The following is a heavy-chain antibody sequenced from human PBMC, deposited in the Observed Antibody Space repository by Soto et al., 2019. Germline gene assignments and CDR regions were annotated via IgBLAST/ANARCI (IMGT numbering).Heavy chain of an antibody. CDR2: IYPGDSDT. V-gene: IGHV5-51*01. D-gene: IGHD3-22*01. J-gene: IGHJ4*02. CDR3: ARPDYYYDSSGYYSPSNFDY. CDR1: GYSFTSYW. Sequence: GESLKISCKGSGYSFTSYWIGWVRQMPGKGLEWMGIIYPGDSDTRYSPSFQGQVTISADKSISTAYLQWSSLKASDTAMYYCARPDYYYDSSGYYSPSNFDYWGQGTLVTVSS.